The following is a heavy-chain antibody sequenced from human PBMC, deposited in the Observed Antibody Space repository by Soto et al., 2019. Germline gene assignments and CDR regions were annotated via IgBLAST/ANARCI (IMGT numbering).Heavy chain of an antibody. CDR1: GGSFSGYY. J-gene: IGHJ6*03. Sequence: SETLSLTCAVYGGSFSGYYWSWIRQPPGKGLEWIGEINHSGSTNYNPSLKSRVTISVDTSKNQFSLKLSSVTAADTAVYYCARVGYSSSWHGYYYYMDVWGKGTTVTVSS. CDR3: ARVGYSSSWHGYYYYMDV. D-gene: IGHD6-13*01. CDR2: INHSGST. V-gene: IGHV4-34*01.